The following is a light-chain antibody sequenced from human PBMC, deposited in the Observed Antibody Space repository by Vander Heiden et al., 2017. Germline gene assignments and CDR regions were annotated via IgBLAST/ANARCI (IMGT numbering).Light chain of an antibody. V-gene: IGKV1-12*01. J-gene: IGKJ5*01. CDR1: QDISSW. Sequence: DIHLTQSPSSVSASVGDRVTITCRASQDISSWLAWYQQKPGKAPKLLIYVASSLKSGVPSRFSGSGFGTDFTLTISSLQPGDFATYSWQQANSFPITFGQGTRMEIK. CDR2: VAS. CDR3: QQANSFPIT.